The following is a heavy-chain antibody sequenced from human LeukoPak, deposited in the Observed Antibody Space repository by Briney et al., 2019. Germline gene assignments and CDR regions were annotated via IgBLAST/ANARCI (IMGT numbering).Heavy chain of an antibody. CDR2: IKSKTDGGTT. CDR3: AKDVKDNYGSGRLRAFDI. J-gene: IGHJ3*02. D-gene: IGHD3-10*01. Sequence: GGSLRLSCAATGFTFSNAWMSWVRQAPGKGLEWVGRIKSKTDGGTTDYAAPVKGRFTISRDNSKNTLSLQMNSLRAEDTAFYYCAKDVKDNYGSGRLRAFDIWGQGTMVTVSS. CDR1: GFTFSNAW. V-gene: IGHV3-15*01.